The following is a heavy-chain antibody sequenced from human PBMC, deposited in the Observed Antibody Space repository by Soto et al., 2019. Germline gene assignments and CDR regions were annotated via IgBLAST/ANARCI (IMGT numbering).Heavy chain of an antibody. CDR3: ARVYCSGGSCYGIDY. V-gene: IGHV1-18*01. J-gene: IGHJ4*02. CDR2: ISPYNQNT. Sequence: ASVKVSCKASGYSFTSYGIGWVRQAPGQGLEWMGWISPYNQNTYYAQRLLGRVTLTTDTSTSTVYMELRSLRSEDTAVYYCARVYCSGGSCYGIDYWGQGTLVTRLL. D-gene: IGHD2-15*01. CDR1: GYSFTSYG.